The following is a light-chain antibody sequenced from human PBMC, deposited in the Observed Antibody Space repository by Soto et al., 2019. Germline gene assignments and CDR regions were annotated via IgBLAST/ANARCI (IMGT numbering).Light chain of an antibody. J-gene: IGKJ5*01. Sequence: EFVLTQSPATLSLSPGERATLSCRASQSVSSYLAWYQQKPGQAPRLLIYDASNRATGIPARFSGTGSGTDFTPTINHPEPEDFAVYYCQVRTNWSIAFRRGTRLETK. V-gene: IGKV3-11*01. CDR1: QSVSSY. CDR2: DAS. CDR3: QVRTNWSIA.